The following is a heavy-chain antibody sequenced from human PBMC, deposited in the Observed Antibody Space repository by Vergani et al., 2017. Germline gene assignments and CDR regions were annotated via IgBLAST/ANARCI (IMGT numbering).Heavy chain of an antibody. CDR2: INHSGST. V-gene: IGHV4-34*01. D-gene: IGHD3-3*01. Sequence: QVQLQQWGAGLLKPSETLSLTCAVYGGSFSGYYWSWIRQPPGKGLEWIGEINHSGSTNYNPSLKSRVTISVDTSKNQFSLKLSSVTAADTAVYYWARGPYYDFWGGYYRAFDIWGQGTMVTVSS. CDR1: GGSFSGYY. CDR3: ARGPYYDFWGGYYRAFDI. J-gene: IGHJ3*02.